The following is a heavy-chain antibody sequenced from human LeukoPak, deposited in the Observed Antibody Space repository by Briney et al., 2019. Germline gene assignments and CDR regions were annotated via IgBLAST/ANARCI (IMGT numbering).Heavy chain of an antibody. Sequence: GSLRLSCAASGFTFSSYAMSWVRQAPGKGLEWIGEINHSGSTNYNPSLKSRVTISVDTSKNQFSLKLSSVTAADTAVYYCARGRLGIAAAGRRRVFQHWGQGTLVTVSS. CDR1: GFTFSSYA. CDR3: ARGRLGIAAAGRRRVFQH. J-gene: IGHJ1*01. D-gene: IGHD6-13*01. CDR2: INHSGST. V-gene: IGHV4-34*01.